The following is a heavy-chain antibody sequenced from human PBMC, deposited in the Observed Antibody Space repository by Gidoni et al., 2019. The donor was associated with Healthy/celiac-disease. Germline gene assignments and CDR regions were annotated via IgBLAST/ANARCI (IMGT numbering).Heavy chain of an antibody. CDR2: ISGSGGST. CDR3: ANKIPRVVVAATPGDY. D-gene: IGHD2-15*01. J-gene: IGHJ4*02. CDR1: GFSFSSHA. V-gene: IGHV3-23*01. Sequence: EVQLLESGGGLVQPGGSLRLSCAASGFSFSSHAMSWVRQAPGKGLEWVSAISGSGGSTYYADYVKGRFTISRDNSKNTLYLQMNSLRAEDTAVYYCANKIPRVVVAATPGDYWGQGTLVTVSS.